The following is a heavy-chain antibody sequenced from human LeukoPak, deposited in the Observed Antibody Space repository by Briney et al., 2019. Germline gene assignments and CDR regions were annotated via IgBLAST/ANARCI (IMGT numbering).Heavy chain of an antibody. CDR3: ARNADITMVRGVIRNLDY. J-gene: IGHJ4*02. CDR2: INPNSGGT. Sequence: ASVKVSCKASGYTFTGYYMHWVRQAPGQGLEWMGWINPNSGGTNYAQKFQGRVTMTRDTSISTAYMELSRLRSDDTAVYYCARNADITMVRGVIRNLDYWGQGTLVTVSS. D-gene: IGHD3-10*01. CDR1: GYTFTGYY. V-gene: IGHV1-2*02.